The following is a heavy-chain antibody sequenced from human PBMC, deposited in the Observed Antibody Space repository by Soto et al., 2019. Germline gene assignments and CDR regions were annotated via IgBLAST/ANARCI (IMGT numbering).Heavy chain of an antibody. Sequence: QVQLVESGGGVVQPGKSLRLSCAASGFTFSTYGMHWVRQSPGKGLEWVAVIWYDGSNKYHGDSLKGRFTISRDNSKNTLYLQINKLRAENTAVYYCGRDGALGDTDVVDSWGQRTLVTVSS. V-gene: IGHV3-33*01. CDR1: GFTFSTYG. CDR3: GRDGALGDTDVVDS. CDR2: IWYDGSNK. D-gene: IGHD3-16*01. J-gene: IGHJ4*02.